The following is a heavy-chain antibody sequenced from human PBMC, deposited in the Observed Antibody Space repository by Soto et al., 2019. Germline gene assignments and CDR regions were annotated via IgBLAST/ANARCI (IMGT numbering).Heavy chain of an antibody. CDR1: GGSISSSSY. CDR3: RRSSRYSTDV. Sequence: QLQLQESGPGLVKPSVTLSLICTVSGGSISSSSYWGWIRQPPGKGLEWIGSIYSIGSTYYNPSLKSRVTISVDTSKNQFSLKLSSVTAADTAVYYCRRSSRYSTDVWGQGTTVTVSS. V-gene: IGHV4-39*01. CDR2: IYSIGST. J-gene: IGHJ6*02. D-gene: IGHD6-13*01.